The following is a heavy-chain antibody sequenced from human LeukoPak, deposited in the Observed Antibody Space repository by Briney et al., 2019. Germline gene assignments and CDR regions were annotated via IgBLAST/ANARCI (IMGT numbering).Heavy chain of an antibody. Sequence: GASVKVSCKASGGTFSSYAISWVRQAPGQGLEWMGRIIPILGIANYAQKLQGRVTMTTDTSTSTAYMELRSLRSDDTAVYYCARDGGDAFDYWGQGTLVTVSS. V-gene: IGHV1-69*04. CDR2: IIPILGIA. D-gene: IGHD3-10*01. CDR3: ARDGGDAFDY. J-gene: IGHJ4*02. CDR1: GGTFSSYA.